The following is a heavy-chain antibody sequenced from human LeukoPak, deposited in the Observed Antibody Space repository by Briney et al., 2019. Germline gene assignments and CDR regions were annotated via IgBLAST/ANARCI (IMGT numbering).Heavy chain of an antibody. J-gene: IGHJ5*02. Sequence: SETLSLTCAVYGGSFSGYYWSWIRQPPGKGLEWIGEINHSGSTNYNPSLKSRVTISVDTSKNQFSLKLSSVTAADTAVYYCARGLGREERRGYCSSTSCRRGCNWFDPWGQGTLVTVSS. CDR1: GGSFSGYY. D-gene: IGHD2-2*01. V-gene: IGHV4-34*01. CDR3: ARGLGREERRGYCSSTSCRRGCNWFDP. CDR2: INHSGST.